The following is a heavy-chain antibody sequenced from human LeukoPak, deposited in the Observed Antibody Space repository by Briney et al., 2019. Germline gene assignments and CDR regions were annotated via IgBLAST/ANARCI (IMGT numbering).Heavy chain of an antibody. J-gene: IGHJ3*02. D-gene: IGHD3-9*01. CDR1: GGSFSGYY. V-gene: IGHV4-34*01. Sequence: PSETLSLTCAVYGGSFSGYYWSWIRQPPGKGLEWIGEINHSGSTNYNPSLKSRVTISVDTSKNQFSLKLSSVTAADTAVYYCARDPTRYFDWSPGPYDAFDIWAQGTMITVSS. CDR3: ARDPTRYFDWSPGPYDAFDI. CDR2: INHSGST.